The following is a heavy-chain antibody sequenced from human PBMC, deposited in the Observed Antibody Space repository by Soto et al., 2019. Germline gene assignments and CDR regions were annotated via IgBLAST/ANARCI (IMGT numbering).Heavy chain of an antibody. Sequence: QVQLQESGPGLVKPSGILYLTCAVSGGSVYSTNCWNWVRQPPGKGLECIGEIQHSGTSHYSPSRKRRRTLLVYKSKNEVSLNLSSVTAANTAVYYCSRTNTRVSPIDSWGQGTLVIVSS. CDR2: IQHSGTS. V-gene: IGHV4-4*02. J-gene: IGHJ4*02. D-gene: IGHD2-2*01. CDR1: GGSVYSTNC. CDR3: SRTNTRVSPIDS.